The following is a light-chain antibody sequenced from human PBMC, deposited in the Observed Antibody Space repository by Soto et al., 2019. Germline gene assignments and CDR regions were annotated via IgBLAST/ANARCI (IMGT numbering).Light chain of an antibody. Sequence: QSALTQPPSASGSPGQSVTISCTGTSSDVGGYNYVSWYQQHPGKAPKLMIYEVSKRPSGVPDRFSGSKSGNTASLTVSGLQAEDKTDFICASYAGTTIFDVFGTGTKVTVL. V-gene: IGLV2-8*01. J-gene: IGLJ1*01. CDR2: EVS. CDR1: SSDVGGYNY. CDR3: ASYAGTTIFDV.